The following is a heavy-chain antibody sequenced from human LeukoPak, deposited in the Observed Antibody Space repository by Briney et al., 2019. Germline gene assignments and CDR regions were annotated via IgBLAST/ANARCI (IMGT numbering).Heavy chain of an antibody. V-gene: IGHV3-7*03. Sequence: GGSLRLSCAVSGFAFSSYWMSWVRQAPGKGLEWVANIKRDGSEKYYVDSVKGRFTISRDDAKNSLFLQMNSLRAEDTAVYYCAKVGITYYYDSSGYYWDYWGQGTLVTVSS. CDR3: AKVGITYYYDSSGYYWDY. D-gene: IGHD3-22*01. J-gene: IGHJ4*02. CDR1: GFAFSSYW. CDR2: IKRDGSEK.